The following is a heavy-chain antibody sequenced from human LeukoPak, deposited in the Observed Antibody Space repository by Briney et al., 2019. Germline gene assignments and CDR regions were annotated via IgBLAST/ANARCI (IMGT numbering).Heavy chain of an antibody. J-gene: IGHJ4*02. CDR2: IYYSGST. D-gene: IGHD5-24*01. CDR3: ARWRDGYNLYYFDY. V-gene: IGHV4-30-4*01. Sequence: SETLSLTCTVFGGSISSGDYYWSWIRQPPGKGLEWIGYIYYSGSTYYNPSLKSRVTISVDTSKNQFSLKLSSVTAADTAVYYCARWRDGYNLYYFDYWGQGTLVTVSS. CDR1: GGSISSGDYY.